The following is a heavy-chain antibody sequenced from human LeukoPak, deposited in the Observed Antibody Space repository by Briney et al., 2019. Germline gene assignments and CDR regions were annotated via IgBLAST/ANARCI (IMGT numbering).Heavy chain of an antibody. V-gene: IGHV3-30-3*01. CDR1: GFTFSRDA. CDR3: ARSRWAAAGRGRAYYFDY. J-gene: IGHJ4*02. D-gene: IGHD6-13*01. CDR2: ISYDGSNK. Sequence: GGSLRLSCAASGFTFSRDAMHWVRQAPGKGLEWVALISYDGSNKYYADSVKGRFTISRDNSKNTLYLQMNSLRAEDTAVYYCARSRWAAAGRGRAYYFDYWGQGTLVTVSS.